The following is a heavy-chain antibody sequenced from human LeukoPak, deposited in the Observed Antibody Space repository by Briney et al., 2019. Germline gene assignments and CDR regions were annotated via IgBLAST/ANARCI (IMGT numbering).Heavy chain of an antibody. D-gene: IGHD3-22*01. V-gene: IGHV3-15*01. CDR2: IKSKTDGGTA. J-gene: IGHJ4*02. CDR3: TTDTYYYDSSGYGG. Sequence: PGGSLRLSCAASGFTFSNAWMSWVRQAPGKGLEWGGRIKSKTDGGTADYAAPVKGRFTISRDDSKNTLYLQMNSLKTEDTAVYYCTTDTYYYDSSGYGGWGQGTLVTVSS. CDR1: GFTFSNAW.